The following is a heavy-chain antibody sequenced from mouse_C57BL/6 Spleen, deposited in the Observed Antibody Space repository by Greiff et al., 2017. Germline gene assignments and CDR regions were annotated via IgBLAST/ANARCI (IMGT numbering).Heavy chain of an antibody. CDR3: ARGSNYVYFDV. CDR1: GYAFSSYW. Sequence: VKVVESGAELVKPGASVKISCKASGYAFSSYWMNWVKQRPGKGLEWIGQIYPGDGDTNYNGKFKGKATLTADKSSSTAYMQLSSLTSEDSAVYFCARGSNYVYFDVWGTGTTVTVSS. V-gene: IGHV1-80*01. D-gene: IGHD2-5*01. CDR2: IYPGDGDT. J-gene: IGHJ1*03.